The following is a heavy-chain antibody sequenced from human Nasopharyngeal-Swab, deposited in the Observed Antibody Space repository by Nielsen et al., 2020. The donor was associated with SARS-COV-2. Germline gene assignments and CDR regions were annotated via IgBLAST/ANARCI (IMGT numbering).Heavy chain of an antibody. CDR1: GGSISSYY. CDR3: AREGGAMVRGVIR. Sequence: GSLRLSCTVSGGSISSYYWSWIRQPPGKGLEWIGYIYYSGSTNYNPSLKSRVTISVDTSKNQFSLKLSSVTAADTAVHYCAREGGAMVRGVIRWGQGTLVTVSS. D-gene: IGHD3-10*01. CDR2: IYYSGST. J-gene: IGHJ4*02. V-gene: IGHV4-59*01.